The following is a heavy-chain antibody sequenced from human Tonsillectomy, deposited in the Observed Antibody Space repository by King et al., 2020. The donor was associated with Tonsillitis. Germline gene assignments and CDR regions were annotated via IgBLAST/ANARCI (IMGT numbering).Heavy chain of an antibody. D-gene: IGHD3-3*01. CDR3: SRINNDYWSGYTDY. J-gene: IGHJ4*02. CDR2: IDLDDDK. CDR1: GFSLSTSGMC. Sequence: TLKESGPALVRPTQTLTLTCTFSGFSLSTSGMCVSWIRQPPGKALEWLALIDLDDDKYYSTSLKTRLTISKDTSRNQGVLTMTNMDPVDSATYYLSRINNDYWSGYTDYWGQGTLVTVSS. V-gene: IGHV2-70*01.